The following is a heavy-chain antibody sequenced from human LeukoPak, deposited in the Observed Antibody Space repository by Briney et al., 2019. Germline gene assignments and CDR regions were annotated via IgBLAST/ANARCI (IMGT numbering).Heavy chain of an antibody. J-gene: IGHJ4*02. CDR2: ISAYSGNT. Sequence: ASVKVSCKASGYTFTNYGINWVRQAPGQGLEWMGWISAYSGNTNFAQKLQGRVTMTIDTSTSTTYMDLRSLRTDDTAVYYCARDFAYDSGSSSFVGFWGQGTLVTVSS. V-gene: IGHV1-18*01. CDR3: ARDFAYDSGSSSFVGF. CDR1: GYTFTNYG. D-gene: IGHD3-10*01.